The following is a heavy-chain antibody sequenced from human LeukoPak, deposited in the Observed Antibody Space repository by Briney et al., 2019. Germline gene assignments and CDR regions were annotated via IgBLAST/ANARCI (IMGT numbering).Heavy chain of an antibody. Sequence: SETLSLACAVSGYSISSGYYWGWIRQPPGKGLEWIGSIYHSGSTYYNPSLKSRVTISVDTSKNQFSLKLSSVTAADTAVYYCARTRGYSYGLGDWFDPWGQGTLVTVSS. CDR3: ARTRGYSYGLGDWFDP. D-gene: IGHD5-18*01. V-gene: IGHV4-38-2*01. CDR2: IYHSGST. CDR1: GYSISSGYY. J-gene: IGHJ5*02.